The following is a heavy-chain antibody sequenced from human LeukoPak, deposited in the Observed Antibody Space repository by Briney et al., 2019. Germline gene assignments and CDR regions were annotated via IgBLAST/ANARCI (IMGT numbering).Heavy chain of an antibody. J-gene: IGHJ4*02. CDR3: ARDPTYYYDSSGYWSDY. CDR2: IIPIFGTA. Sequence: ASVKVSCKASGGTFSSYAISWVRQAPGQGLEWMGGIIPIFGTANYAQKFQGRVTITADESTSTAYMELSSLRSEDTAVYYCARDPTYYYDSSGYWSDYWGQGTLVTVSS. CDR1: GGTFSSYA. D-gene: IGHD3-22*01. V-gene: IGHV1-69*13.